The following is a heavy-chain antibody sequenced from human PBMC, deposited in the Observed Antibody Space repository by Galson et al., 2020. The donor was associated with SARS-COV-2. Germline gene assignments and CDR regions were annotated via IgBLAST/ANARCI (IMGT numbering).Heavy chain of an antibody. J-gene: IGHJ4*02. V-gene: IGHV3-15*01. CDR3: ASRSVFIRQLDSY. Sequence: GESLKISCVASGFTFSDAWMTWVRQAPGKGLEWVGRIKSKIDGGTADHAAPVKGRFTISRDDSKSTVYLQMDSLKTEDTAVYYCASRSVFIRQLDSYWGQGTVVTVSP. CDR2: IKSKIDGGTA. CDR1: GFTFSDAW. D-gene: IGHD3-10*01.